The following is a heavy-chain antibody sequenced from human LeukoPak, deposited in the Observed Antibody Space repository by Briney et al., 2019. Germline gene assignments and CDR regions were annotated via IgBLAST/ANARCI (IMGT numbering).Heavy chain of an antibody. V-gene: IGHV4-61*05. Sequence: PSETLSLTCTVSGGSISSSSYYWSWIRQPPGKGLEWIGYIYYSGSTNYNPSLKSRVTISVDTSKNQFSLKLSSVTAADTAVYYCARGLMTNPLYFDYWGQGTLVTVSS. CDR3: ARGLMTNPLYFDY. J-gene: IGHJ4*02. D-gene: IGHD2-8*01. CDR2: IYYSGST. CDR1: GGSISSSSYY.